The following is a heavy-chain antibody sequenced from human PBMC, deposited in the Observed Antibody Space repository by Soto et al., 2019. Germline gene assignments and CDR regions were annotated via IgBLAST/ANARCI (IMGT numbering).Heavy chain of an antibody. CDR1: GRSFSSYY. D-gene: IGHD3-10*01. CDR3: ARQSGASGPPNYYYYYMDV. J-gene: IGHJ6*03. V-gene: IGHV4-59*08. CDR2: IYYSGST. Sequence: SETLSLTCTFSGRSFSSYYWSWIRQPPGKGLEWIGYIYYSGSTKYNPSLKSRVTISVDTSKNQFSLKLSSVTAADTAVYYCARQSGASGPPNYYYYYMDVWGKGTTVTVSS.